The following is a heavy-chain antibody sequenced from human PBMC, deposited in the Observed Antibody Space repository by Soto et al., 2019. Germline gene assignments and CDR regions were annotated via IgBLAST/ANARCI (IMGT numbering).Heavy chain of an antibody. CDR2: INHTGGT. J-gene: IGHJ5*02. D-gene: IGHD3-3*01. V-gene: IGHV4-34*01. CDR1: VGSVNVYY. CDR3: ATRITVFGLLIPPFDP. Sequence: SETLCISCAIYVGSVNVYYWNWIRQPPGKGLEWIGEINHTGGTHYNPSLKSRVTMSVDTSKNQFSLRLSSVTAADTAIYYCATRITVFGLLIPPFDPWGQGTKVTVSS.